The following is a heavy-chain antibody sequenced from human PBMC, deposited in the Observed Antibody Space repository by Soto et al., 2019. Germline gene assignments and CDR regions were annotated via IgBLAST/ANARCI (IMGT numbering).Heavy chain of an antibody. D-gene: IGHD6-13*01. Sequence: PGGSLRLSCAASGFTFSSYGMHWVRQAPGKGLEWVAVIWYDGSNKYYADSVKGRFTISRDNSKNTLYLQMNSLRAEDTAVYYCARDIVAAAGTIDYWGQGTLVTVS. CDR1: GFTFSSYG. CDR3: ARDIVAAAGTIDY. V-gene: IGHV3-33*01. CDR2: IWYDGSNK. J-gene: IGHJ4*02.